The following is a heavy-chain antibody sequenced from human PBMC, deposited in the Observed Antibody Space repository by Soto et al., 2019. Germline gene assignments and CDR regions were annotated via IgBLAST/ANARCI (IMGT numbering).Heavy chain of an antibody. Sequence: SVKVSCKASGGTFSRYAISWVRQAPGQGLEWVGGIIPIFGTANYAQKFQGRVTITADESTSTAYMELSSLRSEDTAVYYCARDTKGLVTIFGVVITQDYGMDVWGQGTTVTVSS. CDR2: IIPIFGTA. CDR3: ARDTKGLVTIFGVVITQDYGMDV. V-gene: IGHV1-69*13. J-gene: IGHJ6*02. D-gene: IGHD3-3*01. CDR1: GGTFSRYA.